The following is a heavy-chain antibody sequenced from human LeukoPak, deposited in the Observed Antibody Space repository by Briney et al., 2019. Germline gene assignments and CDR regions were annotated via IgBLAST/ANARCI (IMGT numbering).Heavy chain of an antibody. CDR3: ARKNDFEI. Sequence: SETLSLTCTVSGGXISSDHCNWIRQPPGKGLEWIECIFYSGRTYYNPSLKSRVTISVDLSKGQFSLRLTSVTAADTAVYYCARKNDFEIWGQGTLVTVSS. CDR1: GGXISSDH. D-gene: IGHD2/OR15-2a*01. CDR2: IFYSGRT. V-gene: IGHV4-59*01. J-gene: IGHJ3*02.